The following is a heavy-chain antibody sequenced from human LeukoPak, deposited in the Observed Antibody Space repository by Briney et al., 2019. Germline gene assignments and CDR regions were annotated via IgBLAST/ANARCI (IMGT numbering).Heavy chain of an antibody. D-gene: IGHD6-13*01. CDR2: IYYSGST. Sequence: SDTLSLTCAVSGYSISSSNWWGWIRQPPGKGLEWIGYIYYSGSTNYNPSLKSRVTMSVDTSKNQFSLKLSSVTALDTAVYYCARVAAAAYFDYWAREPWSPSPQ. CDR3: ARVAAAAYFDY. V-gene: IGHV4-28*06. J-gene: IGHJ4*02. CDR1: GYSISSSNW.